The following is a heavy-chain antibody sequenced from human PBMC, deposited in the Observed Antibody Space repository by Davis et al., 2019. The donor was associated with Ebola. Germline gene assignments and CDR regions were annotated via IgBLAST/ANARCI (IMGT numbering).Heavy chain of an antibody. D-gene: IGHD5-12*01. V-gene: IGHV3-23*01. CDR2: ISGSGGST. J-gene: IGHJ6*01. CDR3: AKVLQATNILATTYYYYALDV. Sequence: GGSLRLSCAASGFTFSSYAMSWVRQAPGKGLEWVSAISGSGGSTYYADSVKGRFTISRDNSKNTLYLQMNSLRAEDTAVYYCAKVLQATNILATTYYYYALDVWGQGTTVTVSA. CDR1: GFTFSSYA.